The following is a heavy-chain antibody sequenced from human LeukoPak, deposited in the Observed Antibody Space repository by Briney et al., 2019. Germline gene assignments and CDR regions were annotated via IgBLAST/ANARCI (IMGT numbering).Heavy chain of an antibody. D-gene: IGHD6-13*01. CDR3: ARGGFIAAARGALGY. CDR1: GYTFTSYG. CDR2: MNPNSGNT. Sequence: ASVKVSYKASGYTFTSYGISWVRQAPGQGLEWMGWMNPNSGNTGYAQKFQGRVTMTRNTSISTAYMELSSLRSEDTAVYYCARGGFIAAARGALGYWGQGTLVTVSS. J-gene: IGHJ4*02. V-gene: IGHV1-8*02.